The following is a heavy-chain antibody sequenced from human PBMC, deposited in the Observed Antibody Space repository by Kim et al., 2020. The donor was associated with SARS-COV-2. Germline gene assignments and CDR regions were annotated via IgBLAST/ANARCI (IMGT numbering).Heavy chain of an antibody. Sequence: GGSLILSCAASGFTFSSYAMSWVRQAPGKGLEWVSAISGSGGSTYYADSVKGRFTISRDNSKNTLYLQMNSLRAEDTAVYYCAKDLDSVLPYYYDSSGYYSYWGQGTLVTVSS. CDR2: ISGSGGST. V-gene: IGHV3-23*01. CDR3: AKDLDSVLPYYYDSSGYYSY. D-gene: IGHD3-22*01. CDR1: GFTFSSYA. J-gene: IGHJ4*02.